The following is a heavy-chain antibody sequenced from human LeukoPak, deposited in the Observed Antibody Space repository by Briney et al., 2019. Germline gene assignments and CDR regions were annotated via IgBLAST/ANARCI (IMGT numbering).Heavy chain of an antibody. D-gene: IGHD2-21*02. V-gene: IGHV3-23*01. CDR3: ARGVTPPYYYYYYYMDV. J-gene: IGHJ6*03. Sequence: PGGSLRLSCAASGFTFSSYAMSWVRQAPGKGLGWVSAISGSGGSTYYADSVKGRFTISRDNSKNTLYLQMNSLRAEDTAVYYCARGVTPPYYYYYYYMDVWGKGTTVTVSS. CDR1: GFTFSSYA. CDR2: ISGSGGST.